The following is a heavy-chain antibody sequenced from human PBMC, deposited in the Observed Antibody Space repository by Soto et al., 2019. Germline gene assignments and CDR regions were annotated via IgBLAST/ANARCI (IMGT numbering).Heavy chain of an antibody. CDR1: GYTFTSYA. J-gene: IGHJ4*02. Sequence: ASVKVSCKASGYTFTSYAMHWVRQAPGQRLEWMGWINAGNGSTKYSQKFQGRVTITRDTSASTAYMELSSLRSEDTAVYYCARAVEMATIRTPGDYWGQGTLVTVSS. V-gene: IGHV1-3*01. D-gene: IGHD5-12*01. CDR2: INAGNGST. CDR3: ARAVEMATIRTPGDY.